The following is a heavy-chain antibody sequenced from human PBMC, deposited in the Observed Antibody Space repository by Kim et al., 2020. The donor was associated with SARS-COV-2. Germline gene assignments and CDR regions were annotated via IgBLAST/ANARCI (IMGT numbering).Heavy chain of an antibody. Sequence: GGSLRLSCAASGFIFSNYNINWVRQAPGKGLEWVSSISGRSDYIDYADSVKGRFTISRDNAKNSVYLHMNRLRVDDTAVYYCARQVEEIIIVVGCDLWGPGALVTVSS. CDR3: ARQVEEIIIVVGCDL. D-gene: IGHD2-15*01. J-gene: IGHJ5*02. CDR2: ISGRSDYI. V-gene: IGHV3-21*01. CDR1: GFIFSNYN.